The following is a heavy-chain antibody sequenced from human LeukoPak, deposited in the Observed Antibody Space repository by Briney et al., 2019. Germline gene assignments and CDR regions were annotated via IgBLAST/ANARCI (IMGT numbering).Heavy chain of an antibody. CDR2: ISGSGGST. Sequence: GGSLRLSCAASGITFNSYAMTWVRQAPGKGLEWVSHISGSGGSTYYADSVKGRFTISRDNSKNTLYLQMNSLRAEDTAVYYCAKGPSVYDAFDIWGQGTMVTVSS. J-gene: IGHJ3*02. D-gene: IGHD5/OR15-5a*01. CDR3: AKGPSVYDAFDI. CDR1: GITFNSYA. V-gene: IGHV3-23*01.